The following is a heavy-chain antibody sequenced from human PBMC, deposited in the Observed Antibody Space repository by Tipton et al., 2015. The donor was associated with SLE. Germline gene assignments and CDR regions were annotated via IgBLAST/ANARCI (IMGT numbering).Heavy chain of an antibody. CDR3: ARGLVGIEY. V-gene: IGHV4-34*01. CDR2: INHSGST. Sequence: LRLSCAASGFTFSSYAMSWVRQAPGKGLEWVGEINHSGSTNYNPSLKSRVTISVDTSKNQFSLKLSSVTAADTAVYYCARGLVGIEYWGQGTLVTVSS. J-gene: IGHJ4*02. D-gene: IGHD3-9*01. CDR1: GFTFSSYA.